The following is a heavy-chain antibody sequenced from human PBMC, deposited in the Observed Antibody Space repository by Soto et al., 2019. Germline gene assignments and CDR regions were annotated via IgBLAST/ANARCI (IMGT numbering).Heavy chain of an antibody. CDR2: IYYSGST. Sequence: SETLSLTCTVSGGSVSSGSYYWSWIRQPPGKGLEWIGYIYYSGSTNYNPSLKSRVTISVDTSKNQFSLKLSSVTAADTAVYYCARGRGVLMVEYYFDYWGQGTLVTVSS. V-gene: IGHV4-61*01. CDR3: ARGRGVLMVEYYFDY. J-gene: IGHJ4*02. CDR1: GGSVSSGSYY. D-gene: IGHD2-8*01.